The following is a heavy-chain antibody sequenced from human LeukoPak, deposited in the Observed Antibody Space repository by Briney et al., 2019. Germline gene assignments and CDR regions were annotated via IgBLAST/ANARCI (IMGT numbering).Heavy chain of an antibody. V-gene: IGHV1-2*02. CDR3: ARGCSSTSCYRSVSGAFDI. CDR2: INPNSGGT. Sequence: ASVKVSCKASGYTFTGYYMHWVRQAPGRGLEWMGWINPNSGGTNYAQKFQGRVTMTRDTSISTAYMELSRLRSGDTAVYYCARGCSSTSCYRSVSGAFDIWGQGTMVTVSS. D-gene: IGHD2-2*01. J-gene: IGHJ3*02. CDR1: GYTFTGYY.